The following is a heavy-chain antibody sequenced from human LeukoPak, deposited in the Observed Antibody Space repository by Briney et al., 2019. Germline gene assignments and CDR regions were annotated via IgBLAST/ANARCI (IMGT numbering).Heavy chain of an antibody. J-gene: IGHJ4*02. CDR3: ARGKSIVGVVTLDDY. CDR1: GYTFTRYD. Sequence: ASVKVSCKASGYTFTRYDINWVRQATGQGLEWMGWMNPNSGNTGYAQKFQGRVTITKNTSISTAYMELSSLRSEDTGVYYCARGKSIVGVVTLDDYWGQGNLVTVSS. CDR2: MNPNSGNT. V-gene: IGHV1-8*03. D-gene: IGHD3-3*01.